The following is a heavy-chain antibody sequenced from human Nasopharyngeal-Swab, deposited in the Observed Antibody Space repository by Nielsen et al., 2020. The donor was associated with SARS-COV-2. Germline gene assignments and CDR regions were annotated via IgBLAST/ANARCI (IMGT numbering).Heavy chain of an antibody. CDR1: GGSFSGYY. J-gene: IGHJ4*02. V-gene: IGHV4-34*01. CDR2: INHSGST. D-gene: IGHD4-11*01. CDR3: ARVGYSNYGEGFGY. Sequence: SETLSLTCAVYGGSFSGYYWSWIRQPPGKGLEWIGEINHSGSTNYNPSLKSRVTISVDTSKNQFSLKLSSVTAADTAVYYCARVGYSNYGEGFGYWGQGTLVTVSS.